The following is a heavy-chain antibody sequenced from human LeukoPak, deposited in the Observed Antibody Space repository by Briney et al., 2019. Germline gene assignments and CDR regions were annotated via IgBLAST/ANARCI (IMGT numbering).Heavy chain of an antibody. V-gene: IGHV3-30*18. CDR1: GFTFNNYG. CDR3: VKESDEYGSSSSDY. J-gene: IGHJ4*02. D-gene: IGHD6-6*01. CDR2: ISYTGNTK. Sequence: PGRSLRLSCAASGFTFNNYGMQWVRQAPGKGLEWVAVISYTGNTKYYVDSVKGRFTISRDNSKNTLYLQMNSLRAEDTAVYYCVKESDEYGSSSSDYWGQGTLVTVSS.